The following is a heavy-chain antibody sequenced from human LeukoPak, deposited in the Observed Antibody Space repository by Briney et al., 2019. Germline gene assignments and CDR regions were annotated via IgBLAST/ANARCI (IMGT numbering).Heavy chain of an antibody. CDR3: ATTGELPYYDFWSGYYTGAFDI. J-gene: IGHJ3*02. Sequence: GGSLRLSCAASGFTFSSYSMNWVRQAPGKGLEWVAVISYDGSNKYYADSVKGRFTISRDNSKNTLYLQMNSLRAEDTAVYYCATTGELPYYDFWSGYYTGAFDIWGQGTMVTVSS. D-gene: IGHD3-3*01. V-gene: IGHV3-30*03. CDR1: GFTFSSYS. CDR2: ISYDGSNK.